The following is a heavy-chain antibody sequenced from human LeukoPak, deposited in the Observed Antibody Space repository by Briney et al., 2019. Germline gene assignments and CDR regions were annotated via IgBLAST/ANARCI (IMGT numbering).Heavy chain of an antibody. CDR3: ARHSSQRWDLDY. CDR1: GDSISSSNYY. V-gene: IGHV4-39*01. Sequence: PSETLSLTCTVSGDSISSSNYYWGWIRQPPGKGLEWIGIIYYSGSTNYHPSLKSRVTISVDRSKDQFSLKLSSVTAADTAVYYCARHSSQRWDLDYWGQGTLVTVSS. CDR2: IYYSGST. D-gene: IGHD1-26*01. J-gene: IGHJ4*02.